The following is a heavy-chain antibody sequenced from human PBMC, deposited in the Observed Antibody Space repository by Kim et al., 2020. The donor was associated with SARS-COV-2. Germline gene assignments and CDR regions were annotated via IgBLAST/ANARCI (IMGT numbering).Heavy chain of an antibody. J-gene: IGHJ3*02. CDR3: ARWGYALPGGSGYHHLDDAFDI. CDR1: GGSISSSSYY. CDR2: IYYSGST. V-gene: IGHV4-39*01. Sequence: SETLSLTCTVSGGSISSSSYYWGWIRQPPGKGLEWIGSIYYSGSTYYNPSLKSRVTISVDTSKNQFSLKLSSVTAADTAVYYCARWGYALPGGSGYHHLDDAFDIWGQGTMVTVSS. D-gene: IGHD3-22*01.